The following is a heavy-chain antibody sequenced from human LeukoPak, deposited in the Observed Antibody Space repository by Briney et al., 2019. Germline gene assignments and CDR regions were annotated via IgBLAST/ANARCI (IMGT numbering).Heavy chain of an antibody. CDR2: ISWDGGST. CDR3: AKEGRDIGYCSSTSCYYFDY. Sequence: GGSLGLSCAASGFTFDDYTMHWVRQAPGKGLEWVSLISWDGGSTYYADSVKGRFTISRDNSKNSLYLQMNSLRTEDTALYYCAKEGRDIGYCSSTSCYYFDYWGQGTPVTVSS. CDR1: GFTFDDYT. J-gene: IGHJ4*02. D-gene: IGHD2-2*01. V-gene: IGHV3-43*01.